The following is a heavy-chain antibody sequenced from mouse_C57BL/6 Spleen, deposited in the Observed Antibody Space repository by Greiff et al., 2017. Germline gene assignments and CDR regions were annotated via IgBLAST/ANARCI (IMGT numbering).Heavy chain of an antibody. J-gene: IGHJ1*03. CDR2: IYPGDGDT. CDR1: GYAFTSSW. Sequence: QVQLKQSGPELVRPGASVKISCKASGYAFTSSWMNWVKQRPGKGLEWIGRIYPGDGDTNYNGKFKGKATLTADKSSSTAYMQLSSLTSEDSAVYFRARNLYDNDGYFDVWGKGTTANVSS. D-gene: IGHD2-4*01. CDR3: ARNLYDNDGYFDV. V-gene: IGHV1-82*01.